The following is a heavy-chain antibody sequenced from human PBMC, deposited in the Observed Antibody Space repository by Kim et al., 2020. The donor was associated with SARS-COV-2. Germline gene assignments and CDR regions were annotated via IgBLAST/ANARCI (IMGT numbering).Heavy chain of an antibody. J-gene: IGHJ6*02. D-gene: IGHD3-10*01. CDR3: AGCQDVDSGRYGGMDV. V-gene: IGHV4-34*01. CDR2: INHSGIT. Sequence: SETLSLTCAVYGGSFNDYYWSWIRQPPGKGLEWIGEINHSGITNYNPSLRSRVIISVDTSKNQFSLKLSSVTAADTAVYYCAGCQDVDSGRYGGMDVWG. CDR1: GGSFNDYY.